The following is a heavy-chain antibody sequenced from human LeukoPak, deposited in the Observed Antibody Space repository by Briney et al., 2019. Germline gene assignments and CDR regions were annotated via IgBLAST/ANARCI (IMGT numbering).Heavy chain of an antibody. CDR1: GFTFSSYA. V-gene: IGHV3-30-3*01. J-gene: IGHJ3*02. CDR2: ISYDGSNK. Sequence: PGRSLRLSCAASGFTFSSYAMHWVRQAPGKGLEWVPVISYDGSNKYYADSVKGRFTISRDNSKNTLYLQMNSLRAEDTAVYYCARYAAADSIIDAFDIWGQGTMVTVSS. CDR3: ARYAAADSIIDAFDI. D-gene: IGHD2-15*01.